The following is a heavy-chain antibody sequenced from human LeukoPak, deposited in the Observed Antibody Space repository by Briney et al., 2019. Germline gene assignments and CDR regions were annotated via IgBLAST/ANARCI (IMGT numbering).Heavy chain of an antibody. J-gene: IGHJ4*02. CDR3: VRCRPAYGDGFDY. D-gene: IGHD4-17*01. Sequence: PSETLSLTCTISGGSFSTYYWSWIRQPAGKGLEWIGRIYTTGSANYNPSLNSRVTMSVDTSNKQFSLKLSSVTAADTAVYYCVRCRPAYGDGFDYWGQGTLVTVSS. V-gene: IGHV4-4*07. CDR2: IYTTGSA. CDR1: GGSFSTYY.